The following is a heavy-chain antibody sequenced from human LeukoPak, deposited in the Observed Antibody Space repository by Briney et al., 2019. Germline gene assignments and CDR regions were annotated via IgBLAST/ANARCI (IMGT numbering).Heavy chain of an antibody. J-gene: IGHJ4*02. Sequence: PGGSLRLSCAASGFTFSSYSMNWVRQAPGKGLEWVSSISSSSYIYYADSVKGRFTISRDNAKNSLYLQMNSLRAEDTAVYYCARAGYCGGDCYADDWGQGTLVTVSS. CDR2: ISSSSYI. V-gene: IGHV3-21*01. CDR1: GFTFSSYS. CDR3: ARAGYCGGDCYADD. D-gene: IGHD2-21*02.